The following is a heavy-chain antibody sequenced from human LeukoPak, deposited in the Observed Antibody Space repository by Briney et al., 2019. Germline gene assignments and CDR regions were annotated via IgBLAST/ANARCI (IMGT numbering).Heavy chain of an antibody. CDR1: GGSISSYY. V-gene: IGHV4-59*08. CDR3: ARLQSEVTFGGVIAQTIDY. CDR2: IYYSGST. J-gene: IGHJ4*02. D-gene: IGHD3-16*02. Sequence: KPSETLCLTCTVSGGSISSYYWSWIRQPPGKGLEWIGYIYYSGSTNYNPSLKSRVTISVDTSKNQFSLKLSSVTAADTAVYYCARLQSEVTFGGVIAQTIDYWGQGTLVTVSS.